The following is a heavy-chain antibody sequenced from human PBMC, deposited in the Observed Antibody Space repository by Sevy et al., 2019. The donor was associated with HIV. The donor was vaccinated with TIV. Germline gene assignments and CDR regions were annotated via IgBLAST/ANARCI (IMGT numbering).Heavy chain of an antibody. CDR1: FSSYA. V-gene: IGHV3-23*01. Sequence: FSSYAMSWVRQAPGKGLEWVSAISGSGGSTYYADSVKGRFTISRDNSKNTLYLQMNSLRAEDTAVYYCAKDHCSSTSCYLRHDAFDIWGQGTMVTVSS. CDR2: ISGSGGST. D-gene: IGHD2-2*01. J-gene: IGHJ3*02. CDR3: AKDHCSSTSCYLRHDAFDI.